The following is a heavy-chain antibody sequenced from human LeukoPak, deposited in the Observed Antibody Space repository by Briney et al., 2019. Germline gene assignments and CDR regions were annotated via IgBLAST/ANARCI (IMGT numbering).Heavy chain of an antibody. V-gene: IGHV5-51*01. CDR1: GYSFAAYW. D-gene: IGHD3-22*01. CDR3: ARRRYDSSGYPKYYFDY. J-gene: IGHJ4*02. Sequence: PGESLKISCKASGYSFAAYWIGWVRQMSGKGLEWMGIIYPGDSDTRYSPSFQGQVTISADKSISTAYLQWSSLKASDTAMYYCARRRYDSSGYPKYYFDYWGQGTLVTVSS. CDR2: IYPGDSDT.